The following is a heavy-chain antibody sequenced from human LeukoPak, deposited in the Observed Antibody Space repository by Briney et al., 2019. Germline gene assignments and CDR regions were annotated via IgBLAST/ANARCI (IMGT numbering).Heavy chain of an antibody. D-gene: IGHD2-8*02. CDR1: GGSISSYY. V-gene: IGHV4-59*08. J-gene: IGHJ4*02. CDR2: ISDIGSI. CDR3: AGHHPRNTVDF. Sequence: SETLSLTCTVSGGSISSYYWSWIRQPPGKGLEWIAYISDIGSINYNPSLKSRVTISLDTSKNQFSLKLTSVTAADTAVYYCAGHHPRNTVDFWGQGTLVTVSS.